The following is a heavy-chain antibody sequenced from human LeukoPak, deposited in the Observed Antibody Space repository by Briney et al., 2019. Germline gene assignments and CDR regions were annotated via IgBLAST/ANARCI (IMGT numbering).Heavy chain of an antibody. CDR1: GYTFTNYG. CDR3: ARDLDIVVVATISRHYGLDV. D-gene: IGHD2-2*01. J-gene: IGHJ6*02. V-gene: IGHV1-18*01. CDR2: ISPYNGNT. Sequence: GASVKVSCKASGYTFTNYGISWVRQAPGQGLEWMGWISPYNGNTNYAQKLQGRVTMTTDTSTTTAYMEPRSLRSDDTAVYYCARDLDIVVVATISRHYGLDVWGQGTTVIVSS.